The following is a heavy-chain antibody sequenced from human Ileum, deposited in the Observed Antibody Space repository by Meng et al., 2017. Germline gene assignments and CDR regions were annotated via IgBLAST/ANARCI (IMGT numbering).Heavy chain of an antibody. J-gene: IGHJ4*02. V-gene: IGHV3-23*01. CDR3: AKYCGGACFRNFDY. CDR1: GFTFSSNS. Sequence: GGSLGLSCAASGFTFSSNSMAWVRQAPGKGLEWVSVIGGDSGGIHYGDSVKGRFTISRDNSKSTLYLEMNSLRAEDTAVYYCAKYCGGACFRNFDYWGQGTLVTVSS. D-gene: IGHD2-21*02. CDR2: IGGDSGGI.